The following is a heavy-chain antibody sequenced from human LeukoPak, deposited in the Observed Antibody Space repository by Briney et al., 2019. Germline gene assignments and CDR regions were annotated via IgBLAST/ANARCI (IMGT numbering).Heavy chain of an antibody. V-gene: IGHV4-38-2*02. J-gene: IGHJ6*03. CDR2: IYYSGST. CDR3: AEEAAGSDYYYMDV. D-gene: IGHD6-13*01. CDR1: GYSISSGYY. Sequence: SETLSLTCTVSGYSISSGYYWGWIRQPPGKGLEWIGSIYYSGSTYYNPSLKSRVTISVDTSKNQFSLKLSSVTAADTAVYYCAEEAAGSDYYYMDVWGKGTTVTVSS.